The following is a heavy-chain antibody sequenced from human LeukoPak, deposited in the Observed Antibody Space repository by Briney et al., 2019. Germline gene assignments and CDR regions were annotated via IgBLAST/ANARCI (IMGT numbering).Heavy chain of an antibody. CDR3: ARGTYGRGAIYYHYYGMDV. CDR2: ISYDGINK. Sequence: GGSLKLSCAASGFTFSSFGMHWVRQAPGKGLEWVAVISYDGINKHYADSVKGRFTISRDNSKNTLYLQMYSLRAEDTAVYYCARGTYGRGAIYYHYYGMDVWGQGTTVTVSS. D-gene: IGHD3-16*01. J-gene: IGHJ6*02. CDR1: GFTFSSFG. V-gene: IGHV3-30*03.